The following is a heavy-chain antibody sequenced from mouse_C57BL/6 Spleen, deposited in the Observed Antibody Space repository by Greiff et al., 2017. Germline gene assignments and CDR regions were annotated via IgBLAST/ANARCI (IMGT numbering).Heavy chain of an antibody. V-gene: IGHV2-2*01. J-gene: IGHJ2*01. CDR1: GFSLTSYG. Sequence: QVQLQQSGPGLVQPSQSLSITCPVSGFSLTSYGVHWVRQSPGKGLEWLGVLWSGGSTDSPAAFISRLSISKDNSKSQVFFKMNRLQADDTAIYYCARWLRRAGYFDYWGQGTTLTVSS. D-gene: IGHD2-2*01. CDR2: LWSGGST. CDR3: ARWLRRAGYFDY.